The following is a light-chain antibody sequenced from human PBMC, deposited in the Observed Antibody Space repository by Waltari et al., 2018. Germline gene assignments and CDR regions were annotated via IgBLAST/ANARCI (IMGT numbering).Light chain of an antibody. CDR3: CSFSGSSTVV. CDR2: EGS. CDR1: TSDVGNYRF. Sequence: QSALTQPASVSGSPGQSITISCTGTTSDVGNYRFAPWYQQYPGKAPKLMIYEGSKRPSGVSNRFSGSKSGNTASLTISGLQAEDEADYYCCSFSGSSTVVFGGGTKVTVL. J-gene: IGLJ2*01. V-gene: IGLV2-23*01.